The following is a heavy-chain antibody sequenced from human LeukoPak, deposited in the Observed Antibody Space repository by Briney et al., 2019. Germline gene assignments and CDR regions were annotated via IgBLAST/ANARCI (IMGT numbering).Heavy chain of an antibody. J-gene: IGHJ4*02. D-gene: IGHD4-17*01. CDR1: GXTFSSYA. V-gene: IGHV3-30-3*01. Sequence: GGSLRLSCAASGXTFSSYAMHWVRQAPGMGLEWVAIISHDGRNKYYADSVKGRFTISRDNSKNTLYLQMNSLKPEDTAVYYCARGEDYVDFGDYFDYWGQGTLVTVSS. CDR2: ISHDGRNK. CDR3: ARGEDYVDFGDYFDY.